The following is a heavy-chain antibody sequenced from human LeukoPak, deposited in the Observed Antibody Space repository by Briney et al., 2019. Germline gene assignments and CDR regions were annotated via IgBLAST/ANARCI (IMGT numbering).Heavy chain of an antibody. V-gene: IGHV3-33*06. J-gene: IGHJ5*02. D-gene: IGHD6-13*01. Sequence: GGSLRLSCAASGFTSSSYGMHWVRQAPGKGLEWVAVIWYDGSNKYYADSVKGRFTISRNNSKNTLYLQMNSLRAEDTAVYYCAKDTKDSSSWYGNWFDPWGQGTLVTVSS. CDR2: IWYDGSNK. CDR1: GFTSSSYG. CDR3: AKDTKDSSSWYGNWFDP.